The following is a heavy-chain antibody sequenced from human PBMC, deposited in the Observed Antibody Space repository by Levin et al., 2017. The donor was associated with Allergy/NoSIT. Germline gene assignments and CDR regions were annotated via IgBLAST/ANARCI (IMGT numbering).Heavy chain of an antibody. D-gene: IGHD3-10*01. CDR1: GFTVSSNY. CDR3: ARASGLLWFGELLSSAFDY. CDR2: IYSGGST. J-gene: IGHJ4*02. V-gene: IGHV3-66*01. Sequence: GESLKISCAASGFTVSSNYMSWVRQAPGKGLEWVSVIYSGGSTYYADSVKGRFTISRDNSKNTLYLQMNSLRAEDTAVYYCARASGLLWFGELLSSAFDYWGQGTLVTVSS.